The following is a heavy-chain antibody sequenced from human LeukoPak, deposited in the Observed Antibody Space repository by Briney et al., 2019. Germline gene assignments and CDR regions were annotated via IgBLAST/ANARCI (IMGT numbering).Heavy chain of an antibody. D-gene: IGHD3-22*01. Sequence: PGGSLRLSCVASGFTFSSYWMSWVRQAPGKGLEWVANIKQDGSAKYYVDSVKGRFTISRDNAKNSLYLHMNSLRADDTAAYYCAQECVDSTGYYYVPNWFDPWGQGTLVTASS. CDR1: GFTFSSYW. V-gene: IGHV3-7*01. CDR3: AQECVDSTGYYYVPNWFDP. J-gene: IGHJ5*02. CDR2: IKQDGSAK.